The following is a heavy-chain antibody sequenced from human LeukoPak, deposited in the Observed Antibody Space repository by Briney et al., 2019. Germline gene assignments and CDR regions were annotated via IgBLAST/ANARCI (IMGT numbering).Heavy chain of an antibody. J-gene: IGHJ4*02. Sequence: SVKVSCKASGGTFSSYAISWVRQAPGQGLEWMGRIIPILGIANYAQKFQGRVTITADKSTSTAYMELSSLRSEDTAVYYCARDEVVTASVFWGQGTLVTVSS. CDR1: GGTFSSYA. V-gene: IGHV1-69*04. CDR2: IIPILGIA. CDR3: ARDEVVTASVF. D-gene: IGHD2-21*02.